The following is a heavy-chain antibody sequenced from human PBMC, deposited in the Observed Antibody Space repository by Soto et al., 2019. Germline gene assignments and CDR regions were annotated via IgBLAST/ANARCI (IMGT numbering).Heavy chain of an antibody. J-gene: IGHJ4*01. CDR2: INTGNGDS. Sequence: SSVQACCKASVYVFSSFAIHWMRQAPGQGPEWMGWINTGNGDSKYSEKFQDRVTITRDASATTAYMELSSLRSEDTAVYYSARVKTIGVPGFDYWG. D-gene: IGHD6-19*01. CDR3: ARVKTIGVPGFDY. V-gene: IGHV1-3*04. CDR1: VYVFSSFA.